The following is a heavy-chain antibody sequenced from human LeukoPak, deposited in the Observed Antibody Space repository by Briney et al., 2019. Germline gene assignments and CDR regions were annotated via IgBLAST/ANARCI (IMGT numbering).Heavy chain of an antibody. J-gene: IGHJ4*02. V-gene: IGHV1-8*01. D-gene: IGHD2-2*01. CDR2: MNPNSGNT. CDR3: AREGLVPASIGLLFDY. CDR1: GYTFTSFD. Sequence: ASVKVSCKAFGYTFTSFDINWVRQAPGEGLEWMGWMNPNSGNTGYAQKFQGRVTMTRNTSISTAYMELSSLRSEDTAVYYCAREGLVPASIGLLFDYWGQGTLVTVSS.